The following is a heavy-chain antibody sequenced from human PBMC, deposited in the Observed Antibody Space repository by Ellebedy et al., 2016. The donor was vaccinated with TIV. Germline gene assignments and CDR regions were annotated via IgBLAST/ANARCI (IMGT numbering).Heavy chain of an antibody. V-gene: IGHV3-33*01. Sequence: GGSLRLXXAASGFTFSSYGMHWVRQAPGKGLEWVAVIWYDGSNKYYADSVKGRFTISRDNSKNTLYLQMNSLRAEDTAVYYCARVRKFGSYWYFDLWGRGTLVTVSS. J-gene: IGHJ2*01. CDR3: ARVRKFGSYWYFDL. D-gene: IGHD3-16*01. CDR2: IWYDGSNK. CDR1: GFTFSSYG.